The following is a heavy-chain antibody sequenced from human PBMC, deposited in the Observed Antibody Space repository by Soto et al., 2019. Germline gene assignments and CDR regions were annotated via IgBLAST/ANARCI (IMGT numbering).Heavy chain of an antibody. D-gene: IGHD3-22*01. CDR1: GGSISSGGYY. V-gene: IGHV4-31*03. CDR2: IYYSGST. J-gene: IGHJ3*02. CDR3: ARADSSGLINAFDI. Sequence: PSEILSLTCTVSGGSISSGGYYWSWIRQHPGKGLEWIGYIYYSGSTYYNPSLKSRVTISVDTSKNQFSLKLSSVTAADTAVYYCARADSSGLINAFDIWGQGTMVTVSS.